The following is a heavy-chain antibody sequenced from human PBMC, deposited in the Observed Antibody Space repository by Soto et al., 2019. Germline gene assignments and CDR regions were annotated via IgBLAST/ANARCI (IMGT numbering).Heavy chain of an antibody. CDR3: ARGLGYCTNGVCYPQRSTSFDP. CDR1: GGSISSYY. V-gene: IGHV4-59*12. D-gene: IGHD2-8*01. CDR2: IYYSGST. J-gene: IGHJ5*02. Sequence: SETRSLTGSGSGGSISSYYWNWIRQPPGKGLEWIGYIYYSGSTNYNPSLKSRVTISVDTSKNQFSLKLSSVTAADTAVYYCARGLGYCTNGVCYPQRSTSFDPSGQGPLVTGSS.